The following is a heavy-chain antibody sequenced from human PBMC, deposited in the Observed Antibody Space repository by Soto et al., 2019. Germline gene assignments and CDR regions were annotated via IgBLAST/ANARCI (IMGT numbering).Heavy chain of an antibody. D-gene: IGHD3-9*01. Sequence: SETLSLTCTVSGGSISSYYWSWIRQPPGKGLEWIGYIYYSGSTNYIPSLKSRVTISVDTSKNQFSLKLSSVTAADTAVYYCARHLRYFAWSFDYWGQGTLVTFSS. V-gene: IGHV4-59*08. CDR3: ARHLRYFAWSFDY. CDR1: GGSISSYY. CDR2: IYYSGST. J-gene: IGHJ4*02.